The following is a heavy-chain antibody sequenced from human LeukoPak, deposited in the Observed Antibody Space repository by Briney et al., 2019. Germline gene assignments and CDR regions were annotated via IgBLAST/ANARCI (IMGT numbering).Heavy chain of an antibody. CDR2: IYSGGTT. CDR3: ARDPSKTYYYDSSGYYSNWFDP. CDR1: GFTVSSNY. V-gene: IGHV3-53*01. D-gene: IGHD3-22*01. J-gene: IGHJ5*02. Sequence: GGSLRLSCAASGFTVSSNYMSWVRQAPGKGLEWVSVIYSGGTTYFADSVKGRFTISRDNAKNSLYLQMNSLRAEDTAVYYCARDPSKTYYYDSSGYYSNWFDPWGQGTLVSVSS.